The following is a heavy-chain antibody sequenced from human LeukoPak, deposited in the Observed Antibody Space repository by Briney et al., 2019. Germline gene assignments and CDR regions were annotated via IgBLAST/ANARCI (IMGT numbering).Heavy chain of an antibody. D-gene: IGHD3-10*01. CDR2: IKQDGSEK. CDR3: AKDTYGSGMT. Sequence: GGSLRLSCAASGFTFISYWMSWVRQAPGKGLEWVANIKQDGSEKYYVDSVKGRFTISRDNAKNSLYLQMNSLRAEDTALYYCAKDTYGSGMTWGQGTLVTVSS. J-gene: IGHJ4*02. V-gene: IGHV3-7*03. CDR1: GFTFISYW.